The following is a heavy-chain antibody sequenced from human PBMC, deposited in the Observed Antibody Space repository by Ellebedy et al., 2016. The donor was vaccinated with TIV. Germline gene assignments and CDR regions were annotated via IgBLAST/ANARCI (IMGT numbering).Heavy chain of an antibody. CDR3: AGTSMVSIYYFDY. D-gene: IGHD5-18*01. CDR1: GASITTYY. V-gene: IGHV4-59*12. CDR2: MSYSGST. Sequence: MPSETLSLTCNVSGASITTYYWNWIRQSPGKGLEWIGYMSYSGSTNYNPSLKSRFTISVDTSKNQFSLRLSSVAAADTAVYYCAGTSMVSIYYFDYWGQGSLVTVSS. J-gene: IGHJ4*02.